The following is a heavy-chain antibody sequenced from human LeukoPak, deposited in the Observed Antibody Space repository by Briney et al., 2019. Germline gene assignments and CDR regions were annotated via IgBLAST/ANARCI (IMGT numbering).Heavy chain of an antibody. D-gene: IGHD1-14*01. Sequence: GGSLRLSCAASGFTFDDYGMSWVRPAPGKGLEWVSGINWNGGSTYYADSVKGRFTISRDNSKNTLYLQMNSLRAEDTAVYYCAKSEDNPLYYFDYWGQGTLVTVSS. CDR1: GFTFDDYG. J-gene: IGHJ4*02. CDR3: AKSEDNPLYYFDY. CDR2: INWNGGST. V-gene: IGHV3-23*01.